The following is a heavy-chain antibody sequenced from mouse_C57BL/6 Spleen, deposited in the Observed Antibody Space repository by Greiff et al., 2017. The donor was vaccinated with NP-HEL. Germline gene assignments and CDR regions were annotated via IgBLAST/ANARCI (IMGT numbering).Heavy chain of an antibody. V-gene: IGHV1-22*01. Sequence: VQLQQSGPELVKPGASVKMSCKASGYTFTDYNMHWVKQSHGKSLEWIGYINPNNGGTSYNQKFKGKATLTVNKSSSTAYMELRSLTSEDSAVYYCARPYYGNSHWFDYWGQGTTLTVSS. CDR1: GYTFTDYN. D-gene: IGHD2-10*01. CDR3: ARPYYGNSHWFDY. CDR2: INPNNGGT. J-gene: IGHJ2*01.